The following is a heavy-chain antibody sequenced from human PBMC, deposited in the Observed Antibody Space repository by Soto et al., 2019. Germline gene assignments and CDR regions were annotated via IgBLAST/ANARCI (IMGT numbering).Heavy chain of an antibody. D-gene: IGHD3-10*01. CDR1: GFTFSNHA. V-gene: IGHV3-23*01. J-gene: IGHJ5*02. CDR2: ISGNGIST. CDR3: ARDAIAMVRETNNWFDP. Sequence: EVQLLESGGGLVQPGGSLRLSCAASGFTFSNHAMSWVRQAPGKRLEWVSAISGNGISTYYADSVRGRFTISRDNSKNTLYLQMNRLRADDTAVYYCARDAIAMVRETNNWFDPWGQGTLVTVST.